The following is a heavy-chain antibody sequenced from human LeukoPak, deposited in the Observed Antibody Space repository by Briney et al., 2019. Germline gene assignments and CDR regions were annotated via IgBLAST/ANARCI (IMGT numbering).Heavy chain of an antibody. CDR1: GFTFSNYG. J-gene: IGHJ4*02. CDR2: ISHGGSDK. V-gene: IGHV3-30*03. Sequence: GGSLRLSCAASGFTFSNYGMHWVRQAPGKGLQWVAVISHGGSDKYYGDSVKGRFTISRDNSKSTLYLQMNSLRAEDTAVYYCARERYFDYWGQGTLVTVSS. CDR3: ARERYFDY.